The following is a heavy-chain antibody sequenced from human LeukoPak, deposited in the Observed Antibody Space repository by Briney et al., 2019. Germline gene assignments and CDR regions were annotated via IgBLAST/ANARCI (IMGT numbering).Heavy chain of an antibody. CDR2: MNPNSGNT. Sequence: GASVKVSCKASGHTFTGYYMHWVRQAPGQGLEWMGWMNPNSGNTGYAQKFQGRVTMTTDTSMKTAYIELSSLRSEDTAVYYCARAGRKYAFDYWGQGTLVTVSS. V-gene: IGHV1-8*02. CDR1: GHTFTGYY. J-gene: IGHJ4*02. CDR3: ARAGRKYAFDY.